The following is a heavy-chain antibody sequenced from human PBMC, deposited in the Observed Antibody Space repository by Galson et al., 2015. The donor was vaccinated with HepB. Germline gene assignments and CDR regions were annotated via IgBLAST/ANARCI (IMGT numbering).Heavy chain of an antibody. CDR2: IYPGDSDT. CDR1: GYSFTSYW. Sequence: QSGAEVKKPGESLKISCKGSGYSFTSYWIGWVRQMPGKGLEWMGIIYPGDSDTRYSPSFQGQVTISADKSISTAYLQWSSLKASDTAMYYCARLGGYCSSTGCYDYYYMDVWGKGTTSTVPS. V-gene: IGHV5-51*01. D-gene: IGHD2-2*01. CDR3: ARLGGYCSSTGCYDYYYMDV. J-gene: IGHJ6*03.